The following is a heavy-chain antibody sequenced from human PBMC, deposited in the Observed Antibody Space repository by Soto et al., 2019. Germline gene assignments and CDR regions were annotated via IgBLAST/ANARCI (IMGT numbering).Heavy chain of an antibody. Sequence: LSLTCAVSGGSISSGGYSWSWIRQPPGKGLEWIGYIYHSGITYYNPSLKSRVTISVDRSKNQFSLKLSSVTAADTAVYYCARAPRGNYGYPSYFDYWGQGTLVTVSS. CDR3: ARAPRGNYGYPSYFDY. V-gene: IGHV4-30-2*01. CDR2: IYHSGIT. J-gene: IGHJ4*02. CDR1: GGSISSGGYS. D-gene: IGHD3-10*01.